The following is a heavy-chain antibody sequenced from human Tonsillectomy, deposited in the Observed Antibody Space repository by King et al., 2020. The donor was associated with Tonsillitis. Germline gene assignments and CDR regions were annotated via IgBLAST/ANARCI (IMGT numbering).Heavy chain of an antibody. CDR2: IYSSGST. D-gene: IGHD6-6*01. CDR3: ARLLPEYSRSAGCFDY. V-gene: IGHV4-4*08. Sequence: QLQESGPGLAKPSETLSLTCTVSGGSIRSHYWSWIRQPPGKGLEWIGYIYSSGSTNYNPSLKSLVTSSVDTSKNQFSLKLSSVTAADTAAYYCARLLPEYSRSAGCFDYWGQGTLVTVSS. J-gene: IGHJ4*02. CDR1: GGSIRSHY.